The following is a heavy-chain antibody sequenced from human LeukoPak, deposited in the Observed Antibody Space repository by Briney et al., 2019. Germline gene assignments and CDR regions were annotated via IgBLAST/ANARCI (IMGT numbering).Heavy chain of an antibody. D-gene: IGHD4-17*01. Sequence: PGGSLRLSCAASGFTFDDYGMSWVRQAPGKGLEWVSGINWNGGSTGYADSVKGRFTISRDNAKNSLYLQMNSLRAEDTALYYCARVGSVTTYYYYYMDVWGKGTTVTVSS. J-gene: IGHJ6*03. V-gene: IGHV3-20*04. CDR2: INWNGGST. CDR1: GFTFDDYG. CDR3: ARVGSVTTYYYYYMDV.